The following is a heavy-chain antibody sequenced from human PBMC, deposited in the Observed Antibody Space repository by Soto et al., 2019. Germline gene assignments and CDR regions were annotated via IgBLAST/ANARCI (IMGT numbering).Heavy chain of an antibody. CDR2: VNPSGGGT. Sequence: GASVKVSCKASGYTFTSYYIHWVRQAPGQGLEWMGIVNPSGGGTNFAQKFQGRVTLTRDTSTSTVYMDLTSLRSEDTAVYYCARDRVDSGYDAPEYWGQGTLVTVSS. CDR1: GYTFTSYY. V-gene: IGHV1-46*03. CDR3: ARDRVDSGYDAPEY. J-gene: IGHJ4*02. D-gene: IGHD5-12*01.